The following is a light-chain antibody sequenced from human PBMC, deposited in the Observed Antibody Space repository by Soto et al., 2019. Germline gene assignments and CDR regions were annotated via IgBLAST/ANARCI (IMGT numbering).Light chain of an antibody. J-gene: IGKJ5*01. CDR2: DTS. Sequence: EIVLTQSPATLSLSPGERATLSCRTSQTIRGLLNWYQQRPGQAPRLLIYDTSNRATDIPARFSGSGSGTDFILTISNLDPEGFGVYFCQQRHNSPITFGQGTRL. CDR3: QQRHNSPIT. CDR1: QTIRGL. V-gene: IGKV3-11*01.